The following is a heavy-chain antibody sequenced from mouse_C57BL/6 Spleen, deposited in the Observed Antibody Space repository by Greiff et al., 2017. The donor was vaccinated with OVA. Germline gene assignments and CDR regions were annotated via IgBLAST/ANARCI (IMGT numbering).Heavy chain of an antibody. CDR3: ARWDYYGSSYGAMDY. V-gene: IGHV1-72*01. CDR2: IDPNSGGT. D-gene: IGHD1-1*01. J-gene: IGHJ4*01. CDR1: GYTFTSYW. Sequence: QVHVKQPGAELVKPGASVKLSCKASGYTFTSYWMHWVKQRPGRGLEWIGRIDPNSGGTKYNEKFKSKATLTVDKPSSTAYMQLSSLTSEDSAVYYGARWDYYGSSYGAMDYWGQGTSVTVSS.